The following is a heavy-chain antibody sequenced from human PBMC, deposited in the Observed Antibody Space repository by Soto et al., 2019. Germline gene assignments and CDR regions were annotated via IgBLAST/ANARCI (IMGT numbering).Heavy chain of an antibody. V-gene: IGHV3-23*01. J-gene: IGHJ4*02. CDR1: GFTFSSYA. CDR2: ISGSGGST. D-gene: IGHD2-15*01. Sequence: PGGSLRPSCAASGFTFSSYAMSWVRQAPGKGLEWVSAISGSGGSTYYADSVKGRFTISRDNSKNTLYLQMNSLRAEDTAVYYCAKDLFSLCSGGSCYNFYFDYWGQGTLVTVSS. CDR3: AKDLFSLCSGGSCYNFYFDY.